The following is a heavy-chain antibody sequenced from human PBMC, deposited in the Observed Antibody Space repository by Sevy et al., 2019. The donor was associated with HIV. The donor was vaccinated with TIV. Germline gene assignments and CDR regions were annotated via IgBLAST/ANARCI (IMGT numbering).Heavy chain of an antibody. CDR2: IIPIFGTA. D-gene: IGHD3-22*01. CDR3: ASRPRGYYDSSGYSDY. V-gene: IGHV1-69*13. CDR1: GGTFSSYA. J-gene: IGHJ4*02. Sequence: ASVKVSCKASGGTFSSYAISWVRQAPGQGLEWMGGIIPIFGTANYAQKFQGRVTITADESTSTAYMELSSLGSEDTAVYYCASRPRGYYDSSGYSDYWGQGTLVTVSS.